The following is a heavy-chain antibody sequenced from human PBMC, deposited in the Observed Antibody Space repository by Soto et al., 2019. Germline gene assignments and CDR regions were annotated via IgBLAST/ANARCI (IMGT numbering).Heavy chain of an antibody. V-gene: IGHV1-18*01. D-gene: IGHD3-9*01. CDR3: ARAHYDILTGPSASDY. J-gene: IGHJ4*02. CDR1: GETFNSYG. Sequence: ASVEVTCKASGETFNSYGIICVQQAKRQGLEWMGWISAYNGNTNYAQKLQGRVTMTTDTSTSTAYMELRSLRSDDTAVYYCARAHYDILTGPSASDYWGQGTLVTVSS. CDR2: ISAYNGNT.